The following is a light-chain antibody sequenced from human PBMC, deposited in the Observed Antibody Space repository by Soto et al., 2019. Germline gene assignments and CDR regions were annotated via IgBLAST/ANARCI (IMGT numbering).Light chain of an antibody. CDR3: QQVNSYPLT. J-gene: IGKJ4*01. CDR1: QAIDSW. Sequence: DIQMTQSPSSVSASVGDRVTITCRASQAIDSWLAWYQQKPGKAPKLLIYTATVLQGGVPSRFSGTGSGTEFILTISSLQPEDFATYYCQQVNSYPLTFGGGTKVDIK. CDR2: TAT. V-gene: IGKV1-9*01.